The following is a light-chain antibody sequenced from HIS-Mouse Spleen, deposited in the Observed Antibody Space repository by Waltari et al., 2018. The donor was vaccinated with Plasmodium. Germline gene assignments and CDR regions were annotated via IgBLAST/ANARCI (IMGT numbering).Light chain of an antibody. Sequence: EIVMTQSPATLSVSPGERATLSCRASQSVSSNLSWYQQKPGQAPRLLIYGASTRATGIPARFRGSGPGTEFTLTISSMQSEDFAVYYCQQYNNWPRTFGQGTKVEIK. V-gene: IGKV3-15*01. J-gene: IGKJ1*01. CDR1: QSVSSN. CDR2: GAS. CDR3: QQYNNWPRT.